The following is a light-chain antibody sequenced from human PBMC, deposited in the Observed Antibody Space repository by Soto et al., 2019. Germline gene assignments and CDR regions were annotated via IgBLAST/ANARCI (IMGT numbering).Light chain of an antibody. CDR3: QQYDDLPIT. CDR1: QDISNL. J-gene: IGKJ5*01. V-gene: IGKV1-33*01. Sequence: DIQMTQDPSSLSASVGDRVTITCQASQDISNLLNWYQQKPGKAPKLLIYDASNLETGVPSRFSGTGSGTDFTFTISSLRPEDIATYYCQQYDDLPITFGRGTRLEI. CDR2: DAS.